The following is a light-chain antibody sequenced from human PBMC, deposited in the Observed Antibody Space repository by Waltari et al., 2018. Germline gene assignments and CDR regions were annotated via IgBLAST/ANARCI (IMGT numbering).Light chain of an antibody. J-gene: IGLJ3*02. Sequence: NFMLTQPHSVSESPGKTVTISCTRSSGSIASNYVQWYQQRPGSSPTTVIYEDNQRPSGVPDRCSGSIDSSSNSASLTISGLKTEDEADYYCQSYDSSIQGVCGGGTKLTVL. CDR1: SGSIASNY. V-gene: IGLV6-57*01. CDR2: EDN. CDR3: QSYDSSIQGV.